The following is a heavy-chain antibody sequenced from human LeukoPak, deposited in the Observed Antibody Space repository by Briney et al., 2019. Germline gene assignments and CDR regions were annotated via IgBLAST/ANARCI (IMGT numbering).Heavy chain of an antibody. D-gene: IGHD3-3*01. V-gene: IGHV3-7*04. J-gene: IGHJ4*02. CDR3: ARGVPYVSWRGPHYSAY. CDR2: IKQDGSQE. Sequence: GGSLRLSCAASRFTLSTYWMSWVRQAPGKGLEWVAHIKQDGSQEYYVDSVKGRFTISRDSAKNSLYLQMNSLRAEDTAVYYCARGVPYVSWRGPHYSAYWGQGPLVPVSS. CDR1: RFTLSTYW.